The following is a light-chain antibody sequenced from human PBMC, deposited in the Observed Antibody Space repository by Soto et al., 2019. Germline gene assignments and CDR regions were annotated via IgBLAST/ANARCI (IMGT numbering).Light chain of an antibody. J-gene: IGLJ1*01. CDR1: SSDVGGYNY. V-gene: IGLV2-11*01. CDR3: CSYAGSYTHYV. Sequence: QYALTQPRSVSGSPGQSITISCTGTSSDVGGYNYVSWYRQHPGKAPKLMIYDVSNRPSGVPDRFYGSKSGNTASLTISGLQAEDEADYYCCSYAGSYTHYVFGTGTKVTVL. CDR2: DVS.